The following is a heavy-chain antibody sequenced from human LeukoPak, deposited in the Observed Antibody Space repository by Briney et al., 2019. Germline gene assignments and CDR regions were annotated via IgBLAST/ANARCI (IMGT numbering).Heavy chain of an antibody. J-gene: IGHJ4*02. Sequence: SETLSLTCTVSGGSISSYYWSWIRQPPGKGLEWIGYIYYSGSTNYNPSLKSRVSMSVDTSKNQFSLKLTSVTAADTAVYYCARGGKATVVTMWGQGILVTVSS. V-gene: IGHV4-59*12. CDR2: IYYSGST. CDR3: ARGGKATVVTM. CDR1: GGSISSYY. D-gene: IGHD4-23*01.